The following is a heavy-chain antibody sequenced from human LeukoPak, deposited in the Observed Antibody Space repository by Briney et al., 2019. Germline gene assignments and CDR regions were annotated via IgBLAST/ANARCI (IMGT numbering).Heavy chain of an antibody. CDR1: GGSISSSSYY. Sequence: PSETLSLTCTVSGGSISSSSYYWGWIRQPPGKGLEWIGSIYYSGSTNYNPSLKSRVTISVDTSKNQFSLKLSSVTAADTAMYYCAREVADYGGYYYYHYMDVWGKGTTVTISS. CDR2: IYYSGST. V-gene: IGHV4-39*07. CDR3: AREVADYGGYYYYHYMDV. J-gene: IGHJ6*03. D-gene: IGHD4-23*01.